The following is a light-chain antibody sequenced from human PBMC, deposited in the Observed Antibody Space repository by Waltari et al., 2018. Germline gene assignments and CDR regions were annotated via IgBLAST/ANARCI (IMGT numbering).Light chain of an antibody. V-gene: IGKV1D-8*01. CDR3: QQYYSFPLA. Sequence: IWMTQSPSSLSASTGASVTISCRMSQGISSYLAWYQQKPGKAPELLIYPASTLQRGVPSRFGGSGSGRDVARTISCRQAEDFATYYCQQYYSFPLAFGGGTKVKIK. J-gene: IGKJ4*01. CDR1: QGISSY. CDR2: PAS.